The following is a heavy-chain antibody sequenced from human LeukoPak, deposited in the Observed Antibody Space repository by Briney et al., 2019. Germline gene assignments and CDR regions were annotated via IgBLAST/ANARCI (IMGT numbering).Heavy chain of an antibody. CDR2: ISYDGSNK. V-gene: IGHV3-30-3*01. D-gene: IGHD6-13*01. CDR1: GFTFSTYA. CDR3: ASPPIAAAAVDY. Sequence: GGSLRLSCAASGFTFSTYAMHWVRQAPGKGLEWVALISYDGSNKYYADSVKGRFTISRDNSKHTLYLQMNSLRPEDTAVYYSASPPIAAAAVDYWGQGTLVTVSS. J-gene: IGHJ4*02.